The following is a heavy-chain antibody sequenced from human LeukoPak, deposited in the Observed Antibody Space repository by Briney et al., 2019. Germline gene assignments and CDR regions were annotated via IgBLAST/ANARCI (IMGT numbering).Heavy chain of an antibody. J-gene: IGHJ4*02. V-gene: IGHV1-3*01. D-gene: IGHD6-19*01. CDR3: ARIGIAVAGRSYFDY. CDR1: GYTFTSYA. Sequence: ASVKVSCKASGYTFTSYAMHWVRQAPGQRLEWMGWINAGNGNTKYSQKFQGRVTITRDTSASTAYMELGSLRSEDTAVYYCARIGIAVAGRSYFDYWGQGTLVTVSS. CDR2: INAGNGNT.